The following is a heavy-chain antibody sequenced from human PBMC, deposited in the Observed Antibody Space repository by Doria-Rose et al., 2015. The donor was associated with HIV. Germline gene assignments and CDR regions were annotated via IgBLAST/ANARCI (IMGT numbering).Heavy chain of an antibody. CDR1: GVSLSSPGMG. D-gene: IGHD6-13*01. CDR3: ARIKSSRWYHKYYFDF. J-gene: IGHJ4*02. Sequence: QVTLKESGPVLVKPTETLTLTCTVSGVSLSSPGMGVSWIRQPPGKALEWLANRFSDDERSCKTSLKSRLTISRGTSKSQVVLTMTDMDPVDTATYYCARIKSSRWYHKYYFDFWGQGTLVIVSA. V-gene: IGHV2-26*01. CDR2: RFSDDER.